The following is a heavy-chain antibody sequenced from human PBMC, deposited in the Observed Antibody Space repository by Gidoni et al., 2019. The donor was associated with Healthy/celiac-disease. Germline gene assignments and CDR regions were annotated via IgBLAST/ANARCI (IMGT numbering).Heavy chain of an antibody. CDR3: ARGFSSSWYRRYILLDY. Sequence: QVQLRQSGPGLLKHSQARSLTWAISGVSVSSTRAARNWIRQSPSRGPEWLGRTYYRSKWYNDYAVSVKSRITINPDTSQHHFSLQLNSVTPEDTAVYYCARGFSSSWYRRYILLDYWGQGTLVTVSS. CDR1: GVSVSSTRAA. J-gene: IGHJ4*02. CDR2: TYYRSKWYN. D-gene: IGHD6-13*01. V-gene: IGHV6-1*01.